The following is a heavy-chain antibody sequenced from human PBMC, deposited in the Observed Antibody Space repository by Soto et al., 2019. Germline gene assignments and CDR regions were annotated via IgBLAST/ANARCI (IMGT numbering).Heavy chain of an antibody. D-gene: IGHD6-25*01. Sequence: SETLSLTCTVSGGSISSYYWSWIRQHPGKGLEWIGYIYNSGSTYYNPSLKSRVTISVDTSKNQFSLKLSSVTAADTAVYSCARAPYSSGHNDAFDIWGQGTMVTVSS. CDR3: ARAPYSSGHNDAFDI. V-gene: IGHV4-59*06. J-gene: IGHJ3*02. CDR2: IYNSGST. CDR1: GGSISSYY.